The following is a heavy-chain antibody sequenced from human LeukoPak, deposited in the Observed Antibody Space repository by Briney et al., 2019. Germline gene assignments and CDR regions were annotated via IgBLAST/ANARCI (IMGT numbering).Heavy chain of an antibody. J-gene: IGHJ4*02. CDR2: IYSGGST. Sequence: PGGSLRLSCAASGFTVSSNYMSWVRQAPGKGPEWVSVIYSGGSTYYADSVKGRFTISRDNSKNTLYLQMNSLRAEDTAVYYCATAWVVTGLLYFDYWGQGTLVTVSS. CDR1: GFTVSSNY. D-gene: IGHD4-23*01. V-gene: IGHV3-66*01. CDR3: ATAWVVTGLLYFDY.